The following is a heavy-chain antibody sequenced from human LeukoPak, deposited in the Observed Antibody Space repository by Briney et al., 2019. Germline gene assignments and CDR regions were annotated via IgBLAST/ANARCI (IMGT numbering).Heavy chain of an antibody. D-gene: IGHD1-26*01. CDR2: IYPGDSDT. V-gene: IGHV5-51*01. J-gene: IGHJ5*02. CDR3: ARSRLGATDWFDP. CDR1: GYSFTSYW. Sequence: GESLKISWKGSGYSFTSYWIGLVRQMPGKGLEWMGIIYPGDSDTRYSPSFQGQVTISAGKSISTAYLQWSSLKASDTAMYYCARSRLGATDWFDPWGQGTLVTVSS.